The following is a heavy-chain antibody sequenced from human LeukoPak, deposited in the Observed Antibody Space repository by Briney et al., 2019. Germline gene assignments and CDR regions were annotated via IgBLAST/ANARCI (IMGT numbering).Heavy chain of an antibody. CDR2: MNPNSGNT. Sequence: ASVRVSYKPSGDTFTMYDINWVRQAPGQGLEWMGWMNPNSGNTGYAQQFQGRVTMTRNTSISTAYMELSSLRSEDTAVYYCARERIMDVWGQGTTVTVSS. CDR1: GDTFTMYD. J-gene: IGHJ6*02. CDR3: ARERIMDV. V-gene: IGHV1-8*01.